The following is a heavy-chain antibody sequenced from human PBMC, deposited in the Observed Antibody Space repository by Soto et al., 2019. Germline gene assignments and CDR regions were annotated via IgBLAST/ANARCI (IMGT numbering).Heavy chain of an antibody. V-gene: IGHV4-61*01. CDR1: GGSVTTGTYQ. Sequence: QVQLQESGPGLVRPSETLSLICTVSGGSVTTGTYQWSWIRQPPGKGLEWIGYISSSGSTNYNPSLKSRVTISVDTSKNQFSLRLSSVTAADTVGYYCVRDRGYWGQGTLVTVSS. CDR3: VRDRGY. CDR2: ISSSGST. J-gene: IGHJ4*02.